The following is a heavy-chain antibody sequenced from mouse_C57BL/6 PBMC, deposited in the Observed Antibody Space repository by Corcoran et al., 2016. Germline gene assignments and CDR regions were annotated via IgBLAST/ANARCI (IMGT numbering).Heavy chain of an antibody. J-gene: IGHJ2*01. CDR1: GYTFTDYY. CDR3: ARDSRYFDY. CDR2: IYPGSGNT. Sequence: QVQLKQSGAELMRPGASVKLSCKASGYTFTDYYINWVKQRPGQGLEWIARIYPGSGNTYYNEKFKGKATLTAEKSSSTAYMQLSSLTSEDSAVYFCARDSRYFDYWGQGTTLTVSS. V-gene: IGHV1-76*01. D-gene: IGHD1-1*01.